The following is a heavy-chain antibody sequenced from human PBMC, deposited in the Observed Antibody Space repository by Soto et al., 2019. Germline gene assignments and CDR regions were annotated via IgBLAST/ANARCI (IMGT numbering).Heavy chain of an antibody. CDR1: GVSISSGGYY. V-gene: IGHV4-31*03. J-gene: IGHJ6*02. CDR3: ARARSGGIAAAGIDYYYYGMHV. D-gene: IGHD6-13*01. CDR2: IYYSGST. Sequence: PSETLSLTCTVSGVSISSGGYYWSWIRQHPGKGLEWIGYIYYSGSTYYNPSLKSRVTISVDTSKNQFSLKLSSVTAADTAVYYCARARSGGIAAAGIDYYYYGMHVSGQAPTVTVSS.